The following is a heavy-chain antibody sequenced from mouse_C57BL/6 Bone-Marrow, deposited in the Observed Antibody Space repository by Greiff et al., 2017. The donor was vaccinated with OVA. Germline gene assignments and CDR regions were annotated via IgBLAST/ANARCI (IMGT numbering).Heavy chain of an antibody. V-gene: IGHV1-26*01. CDR2: INPNNGGT. D-gene: IGHD1-1*01. CDR3: ARTYYGSIAY. Sequence: EVQLQQSGPELVKPGASVKISCKASGYTFTDYYMNWVKQSHGKSLEWIGDINPNNGGTSYNQKFKGKATLTVDKSSSTAYMELRSLTSEDSAVYYCARTYYGSIAYWGQGTLVTVSA. CDR1: GYTFTDYY. J-gene: IGHJ3*01.